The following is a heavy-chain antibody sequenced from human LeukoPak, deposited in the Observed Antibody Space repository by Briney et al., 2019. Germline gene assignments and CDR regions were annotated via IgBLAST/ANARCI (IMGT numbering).Heavy chain of an antibody. CDR3: ARISGSGDYYFDL. Sequence: SQTLSLTCAISGDSVSSNSAAWNWIRQSPSRGLEWLGRTYYRSKWYNDYAASVKSLITINPDTSKNQFSLHLNSVTPEDTAVYFCARISGSGDYYFDLWGPGTLVTVSS. D-gene: IGHD2-21*02. J-gene: IGHJ2*01. CDR2: TYYRSKWYN. CDR1: GDSVSSNSAA. V-gene: IGHV6-1*01.